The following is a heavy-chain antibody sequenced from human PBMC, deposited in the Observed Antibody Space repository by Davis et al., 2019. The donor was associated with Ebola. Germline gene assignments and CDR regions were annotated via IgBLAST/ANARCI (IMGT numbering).Heavy chain of an antibody. CDR1: GYSFTNYW. CDR2: IYPGDSGT. D-gene: IGHD3-22*01. J-gene: IGHJ4*02. CDR3: ARHRDYDDADRHFQYYFDY. V-gene: IGHV5-51*01. Sequence: KISCKASGYSFTNYWIGWVRQMPGKDLEWMGIIYPGDSGTRYSPSFQGQVTISADKSTNTAYLQWSSLQAADTAMYYCARHRDYDDADRHFQYYFDYWGQGTLVTVSS.